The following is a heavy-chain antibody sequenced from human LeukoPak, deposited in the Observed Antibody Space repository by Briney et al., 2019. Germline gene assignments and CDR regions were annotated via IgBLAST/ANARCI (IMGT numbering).Heavy chain of an antibody. V-gene: IGHV3-9*01. CDR2: ISWNSNSI. Sequence: GRSLRLSCGAFGFTFDDFAIHWVRQAPGKGLEWVSGISWNSNSIGYADSVKGRFTISRDNAKNSLYLQMNSLRAEDTALYYCGKDMKYSSRWLDYWGQGTLVTVSS. D-gene: IGHD6-13*01. CDR3: GKDMKYSSRWLDY. CDR1: GFTFDDFA. J-gene: IGHJ4*02.